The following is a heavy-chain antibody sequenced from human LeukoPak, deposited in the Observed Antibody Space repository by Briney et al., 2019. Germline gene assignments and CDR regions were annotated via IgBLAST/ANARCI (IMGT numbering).Heavy chain of an antibody. V-gene: IGHV3-30*02. J-gene: IGHJ4*02. D-gene: IGHD2-15*01. CDR2: IRYDGSNK. CDR1: GLTFSSYG. CDR3: ATNGGLGYCSGGSCLLIDY. Sequence: GGSLRLSCAASGLTFSSYGMHWVRQAPGKGLEWVAFIRYDGSNKYYADSVKGRFTISGDNSKNTLYLQMSSLRAEDTAVYYCATNGGLGYCSGGSCLLIDYWGQGTLVTVSS.